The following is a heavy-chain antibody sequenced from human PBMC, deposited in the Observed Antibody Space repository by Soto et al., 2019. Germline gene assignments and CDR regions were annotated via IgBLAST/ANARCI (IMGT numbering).Heavy chain of an antibody. CDR2: IYYSGST. J-gene: IGHJ3*02. CDR1: GGSISSYY. Sequence: PSETLSLTCTVAGGSISSYYWSWIRQPPGKGLEWIGYIYYSGSTNYNPSLKSRVTISVDTSKNQFSLKLSSVTAADTAVYYCARWDVRLDAFDIWGQGTMVTVS. D-gene: IGHD1-26*01. CDR3: ARWDVRLDAFDI. V-gene: IGHV4-59*01.